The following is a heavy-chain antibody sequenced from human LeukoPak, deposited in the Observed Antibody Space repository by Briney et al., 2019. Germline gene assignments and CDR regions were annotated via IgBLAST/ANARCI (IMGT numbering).Heavy chain of an antibody. CDR2: IYGSGST. J-gene: IGHJ4*02. V-gene: IGHV4-4*09. D-gene: IGHD6-19*01. Sequence: PSETLSHTFTFTGGVRLLYQWRSLGQSPGKGLEGIGYIYGSGSTYYNPSLKSRVTISVDTSKYQFSLNLDPVTAADTAVYYCARDHSDQGIAVARALSYWGQGTLVTVSS. CDR3: ARDHSDQGIAVARALSY. CDR1: GGVRLLYQ.